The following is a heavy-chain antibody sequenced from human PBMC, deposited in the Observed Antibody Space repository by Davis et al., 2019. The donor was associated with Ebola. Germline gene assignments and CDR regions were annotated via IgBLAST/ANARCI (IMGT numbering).Heavy chain of an antibody. J-gene: IGHJ4*02. V-gene: IGHV3-48*02. CDR2: ISSSGGTT. Sequence: GSLRLSCITSGFTFTANSMNWVRQAPGKGLEWILYISSSGGTTYYADFVQGRFTISRDNAKKSLYLQMNSLRDEDTAVYYCVRASSGSYYSVFDNWGQGSLVTVTS. CDR1: GFTFTANS. CDR3: VRASSGSYYSVFDN. D-gene: IGHD1-26*01.